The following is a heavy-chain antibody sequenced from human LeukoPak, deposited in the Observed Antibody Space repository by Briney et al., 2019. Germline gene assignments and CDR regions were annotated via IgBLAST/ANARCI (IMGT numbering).Heavy chain of an antibody. CDR2: ISAYNGNT. CDR3: ASSPGIFGVVNFDY. V-gene: IGHV1-18*01. D-gene: IGHD3-3*01. CDR1: GYTFTSYG. Sequence: ASVKASCKASGYTFTSYGISWVRQAPGQGLEWMGWISAYNGNTNYAQKLQGRVTMTTDTSTSTAYMELRSLRSDDTAVYYCASSPGIFGVVNFDYWGQGTLVTVSS. J-gene: IGHJ4*02.